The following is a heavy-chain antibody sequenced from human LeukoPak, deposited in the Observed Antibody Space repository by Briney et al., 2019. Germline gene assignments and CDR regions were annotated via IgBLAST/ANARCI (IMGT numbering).Heavy chain of an antibody. V-gene: IGHV3-30*03. Sequence: GGSLRLSCAASGFTFSSYGMHWVRQAPGKGLEWVAVISYDGSNKYYADSVKGRFTISRDNSKNTLYLQMNSLRAEDTAVYYCALHPGPLSSGWYYFDYWGQGTLVTVSS. CDR2: ISYDGSNK. CDR1: GFTFSSYG. CDR3: ALHPGPLSSGWYYFDY. D-gene: IGHD6-19*01. J-gene: IGHJ4*02.